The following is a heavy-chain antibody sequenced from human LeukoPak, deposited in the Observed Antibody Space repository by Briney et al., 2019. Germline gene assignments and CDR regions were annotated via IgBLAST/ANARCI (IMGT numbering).Heavy chain of an antibody. J-gene: IGHJ5*02. Sequence: VASVKVSCKTSGGTLNSHTFTWVRQAPAQGFEWMGRITPIIDSAKYAQKFQDRISITADKSTTTVYMELSSLRSEDTAVYFCARVNLRGSQYNWFDPWGQGTLVTVSS. D-gene: IGHD1-26*01. CDR3: ARVNLRGSQYNWFDP. CDR2: ITPIIDSA. CDR1: GGTLNSHT. V-gene: IGHV1-69*08.